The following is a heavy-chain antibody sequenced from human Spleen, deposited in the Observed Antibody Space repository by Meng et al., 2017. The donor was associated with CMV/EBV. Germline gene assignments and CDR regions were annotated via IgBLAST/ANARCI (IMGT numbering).Heavy chain of an antibody. Sequence: QFQLVRSGADVEKLGASLKVACKPSGCTFIGYAISLQRQAPGQGLEWLGGFDPQDVETIYAQKFQGTITMTEDTSTDTAYMELSSMRSADTAVYYRATIDFWSVSFDYWGQGTLVTFSS. J-gene: IGHJ4*02. CDR2: FDPQDVET. D-gene: IGHD3-3*01. CDR3: ATIDFWSVSFDY. V-gene: IGHV1-24*01. CDR1: GCTFIGYA.